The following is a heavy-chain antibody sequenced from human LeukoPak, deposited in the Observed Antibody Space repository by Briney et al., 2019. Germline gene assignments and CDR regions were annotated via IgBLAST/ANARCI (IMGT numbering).Heavy chain of an antibody. D-gene: IGHD6-19*01. CDR2: MNHDGTEK. Sequence: GGSLRLSCAASGFTFSTYWMNWVRQAPGKGLEWVANMNHDGTEKYYVDSVKGRCTISRDNAKNSVFLQMYSLRAEDTSVYYCTRARYPYTAGWFSFDYWGQGTLITVSS. V-gene: IGHV3-7*04. CDR3: TRARYPYTAGWFSFDY. CDR1: GFTFSTYW. J-gene: IGHJ4*02.